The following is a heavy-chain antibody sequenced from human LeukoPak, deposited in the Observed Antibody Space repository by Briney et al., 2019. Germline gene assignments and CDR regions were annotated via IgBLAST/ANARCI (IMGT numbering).Heavy chain of an antibody. CDR3: AMETSTGWFY. Sequence: PGGSLRLSCAASGFTSGNYAMTWARQAPGKGLEWVSTIRGSGVGTYYADSVKGRFTISRGNSKNTLYLQVNSLRADDTAVYYCAMETSTGWFYWGQGTLVTVSS. D-gene: IGHD6-19*01. CDR1: GFTSGNYA. J-gene: IGHJ4*02. CDR2: IRGSGVGT. V-gene: IGHV3-23*01.